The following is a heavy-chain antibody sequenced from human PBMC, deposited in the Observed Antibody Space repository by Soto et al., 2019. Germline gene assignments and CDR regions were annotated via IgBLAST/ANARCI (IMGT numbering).Heavy chain of an antibody. CDR2: INPNSGGT. Sequence: ASVKVSCKASGYTFTGYYMHWVGQSPVQGLEWMGWINPNSGGTNYAQKFQGRVTMTRDTSISTAYMELSRLRAEDTALYYCAKAGYCSGGSCVYGMDVWGQGTTVTVSS. D-gene: IGHD2-15*01. V-gene: IGHV1-2*02. J-gene: IGHJ6*02. CDR1: GYTFTGYY. CDR3: AKAGYCSGGSCVYGMDV.